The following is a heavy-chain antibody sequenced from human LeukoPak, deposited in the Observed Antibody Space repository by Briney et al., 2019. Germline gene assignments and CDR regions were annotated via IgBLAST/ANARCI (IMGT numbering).Heavy chain of an antibody. CDR1: GYTFTGYY. CDR2: ISAYNGNT. J-gene: IGHJ4*02. Sequence: GASVKVSCKASGYTFTGYYMHWVRQAPGQGLEWMGWISAYNGNTNYAQKLQGRVTMTTDTSTSTAYMELRSLRSEDTAVYYCARVAVAGTPDYWGQGTLVTVSS. D-gene: IGHD6-19*01. CDR3: ARVAVAGTPDY. V-gene: IGHV1-18*04.